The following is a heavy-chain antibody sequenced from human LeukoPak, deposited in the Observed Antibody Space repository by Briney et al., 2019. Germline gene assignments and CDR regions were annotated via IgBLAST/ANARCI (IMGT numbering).Heavy chain of an antibody. V-gene: IGHV3-74*01. CDR1: GFTFSTYW. J-gene: IGHJ4*02. Sequence: GGSLRLSCAASGFTFSTYWTHWVRQAPGKGLVWVSRINRDASSIAYADSVQGRFTISRDNAKNTLYLQMNSLRAEDTAVYYCAREYYGSGNFDYWGQGTLVTVSS. CDR2: INRDASSI. D-gene: IGHD3-10*01. CDR3: AREYYGSGNFDY.